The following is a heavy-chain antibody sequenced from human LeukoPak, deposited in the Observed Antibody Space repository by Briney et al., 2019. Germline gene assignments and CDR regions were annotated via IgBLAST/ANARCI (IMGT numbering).Heavy chain of an antibody. CDR1: GFTFSSYA. Sequence: GGSLRLSCAASGFTFSSYAMSWVRQAPGKGLEWVSAISGSGGSTYYADSVKGRFTISRDSSKITLYLQMNSLRVEDTAVYYCARRHSSGSNWGQGTLVTVSS. CDR3: ARRHSSGSN. CDR2: ISGSGGST. V-gene: IGHV3-23*01. D-gene: IGHD6-19*01. J-gene: IGHJ4*02.